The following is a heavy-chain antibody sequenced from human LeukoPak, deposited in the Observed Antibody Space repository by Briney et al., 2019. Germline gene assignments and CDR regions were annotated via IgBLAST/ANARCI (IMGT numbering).Heavy chain of an antibody. Sequence: KHGESLKISCKGSGYSFIRYWIGWVRQLPGKGLEWMGIIYPGDSETRYSPSFQGQVTISADKSISTAYLQWSSLKASDTAMYYCATGGVYSSNFDYWGQGTLVTVSS. CDR3: ATGGVYSSNFDY. CDR2: IYPGDSET. D-gene: IGHD6-13*01. J-gene: IGHJ4*02. V-gene: IGHV5-51*01. CDR1: GYSFIRYW.